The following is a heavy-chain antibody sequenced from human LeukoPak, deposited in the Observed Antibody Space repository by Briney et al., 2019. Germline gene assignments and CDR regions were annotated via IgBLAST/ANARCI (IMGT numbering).Heavy chain of an antibody. CDR2: IWHHGNTE. CDR1: GFSFSTHG. J-gene: IGHJ4*02. Sequence: GRSLRLSCAGSGFSFSTHGMHWVRQAPGKGLEWVASIWHHGNTEHYTDSVKGRFTISRDNSKNTLFLQMNSLRAEDTAVYYCARDHCGGDCSYLDYWGQGALVTVSS. D-gene: IGHD2-21*02. CDR3: ARDHCGGDCSYLDY. V-gene: IGHV3-33*01.